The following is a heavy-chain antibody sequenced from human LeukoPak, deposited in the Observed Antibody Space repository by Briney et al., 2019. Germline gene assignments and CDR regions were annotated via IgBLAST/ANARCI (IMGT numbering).Heavy chain of an antibody. CDR2: IRGGGGSA. D-gene: IGHD4-17*01. CDR3: ARDPNGDYIGAFDM. Sequence: GGSLRLFCTASGFTFSAYAMMWVRQAPGKGPEWVSAIRGGGGSAFYADSVKGRFTISRDNSKYTLFLQMNSLRAEDTAVYYCARDPNGDYIGAFDMWGPGTMVTVSS. V-gene: IGHV3-23*01. J-gene: IGHJ3*02. CDR1: GFTFSAYA.